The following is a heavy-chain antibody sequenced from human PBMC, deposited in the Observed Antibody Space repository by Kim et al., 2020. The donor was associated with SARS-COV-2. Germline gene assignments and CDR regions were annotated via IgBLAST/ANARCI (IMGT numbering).Heavy chain of an antibody. Sequence: GGSLRLSCAASGFTFSSYSMNWVRQAPGKGLEWVSSISSSSSYLYYADSVTGRFTISRDNAKNSLYLQMNSLRAEDTAVYYCARDHSSGWPDAFDIWGQGTMVTVSS. CDR3: ARDHSSGWPDAFDI. CDR1: GFTFSSYS. D-gene: IGHD6-19*01. J-gene: IGHJ3*02. CDR2: ISSSSSYL. V-gene: IGHV3-21*01.